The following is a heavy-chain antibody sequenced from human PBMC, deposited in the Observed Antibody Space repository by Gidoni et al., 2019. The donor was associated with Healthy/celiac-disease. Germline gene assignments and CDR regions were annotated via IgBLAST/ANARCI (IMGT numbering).Heavy chain of an antibody. CDR3: ARFREAYCGGDCYPSSDWYFDL. D-gene: IGHD2-21*02. Sequence: EVQLVESGGGLVKPGGSLRLSCAASGFTFSSYSMNWVRQAPGKGLEWVSSISSSSSYIYYADSVKGRFTISRDNAKNSLYLQMNSLRAEDTAVYYCARFREAYCGGDCYPSSDWYFDLWGRGTLVTVSS. J-gene: IGHJ2*01. CDR2: ISSSSSYI. V-gene: IGHV3-21*01. CDR1: GFTFSSYS.